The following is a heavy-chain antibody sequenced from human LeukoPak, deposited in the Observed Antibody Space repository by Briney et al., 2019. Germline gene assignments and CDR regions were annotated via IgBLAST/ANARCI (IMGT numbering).Heavy chain of an antibody. Sequence: ASVKVSCKASGYTFTSYGISWVRQAPRQGLEWMGWISAYNGNTNYAQKLQGRVTMTTDTSTSTAYMELRSLRSDDTAVYYCARKESIAAHFYFDYWGQGTLVTVSS. J-gene: IGHJ4*02. CDR1: GYTFTSYG. CDR2: ISAYNGNT. D-gene: IGHD6-6*01. V-gene: IGHV1-18*01. CDR3: ARKESIAAHFYFDY.